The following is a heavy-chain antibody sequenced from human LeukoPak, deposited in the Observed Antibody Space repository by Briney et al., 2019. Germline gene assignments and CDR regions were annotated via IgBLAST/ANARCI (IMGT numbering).Heavy chain of an antibody. D-gene: IGHD3-10*01. CDR2: IWYDGSNK. CDR1: GFTFSSYG. V-gene: IGHV3-33*01. Sequence: QAGGSLRLSCAASGFTFSSYGMHWVRQAPGKGLEWVAVIWYDGSNKYYADSVKGRFTISRDNSKNTLYLQMNSLRAEDTAVYYCARRHYYGSGSPPSDYWGQGTLVTVSS. CDR3: ARRHYYGSGSPPSDY. J-gene: IGHJ4*02.